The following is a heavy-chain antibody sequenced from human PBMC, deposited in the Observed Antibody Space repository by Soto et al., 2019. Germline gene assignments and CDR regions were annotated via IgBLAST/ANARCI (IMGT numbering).Heavy chain of an antibody. CDR2: IWYDGSNK. J-gene: IGHJ5*02. CDR1: GFTFSSYG. Sequence: QVQLVESGGGVVQPGRSLRLSCAASGFTFSSYGMHWVRQGPGKGLEWVAVIWYDGSNKYDADSVKGRFTISRDNSKNTLYLQINRLRAEGTAVYYCARSGEWLRLGWFDPWGQGTLVTVSS. CDR3: ARSGEWLRLGWFDP. D-gene: IGHD6-19*01. V-gene: IGHV3-33*01.